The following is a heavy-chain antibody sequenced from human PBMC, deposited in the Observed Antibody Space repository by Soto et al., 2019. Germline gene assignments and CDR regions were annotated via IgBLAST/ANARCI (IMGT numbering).Heavy chain of an antibody. Sequence: ASVKISCKASGYTFNSYGISWARQAPGQGLEWMGWISAYNGNTNYAQKLQGRVTMTTDTSTSTAYMELRSLRSDDTAVYYCARESCGRLQLCLDRFDPWGQGTLVTVSS. V-gene: IGHV1-18*01. CDR3: ARESCGRLQLCLDRFDP. D-gene: IGHD5-18*01. CDR2: ISAYNGNT. CDR1: GYTFNSYG. J-gene: IGHJ5*02.